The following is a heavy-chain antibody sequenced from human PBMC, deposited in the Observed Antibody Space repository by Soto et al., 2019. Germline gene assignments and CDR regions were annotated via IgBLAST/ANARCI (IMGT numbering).Heavy chain of an antibody. CDR1: GFTVSSNY. J-gene: IGHJ4*02. CDR2: IYSGGST. V-gene: IGHV3-66*01. CDR3: ARASGGPPALFYP. D-gene: IGHD2-15*01. Sequence: GGSLRLSCAASGFTVSSNYMSWVRQAPGKGLEWVSVIYSGGSTYYADSVKGRFTISRDNSKNTLYPQMSSLRAEDTAVYYCARASGGPPALFYPGGKGTWVT.